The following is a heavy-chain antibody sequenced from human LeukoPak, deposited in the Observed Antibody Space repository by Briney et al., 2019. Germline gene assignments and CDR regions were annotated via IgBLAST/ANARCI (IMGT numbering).Heavy chain of an antibody. CDR2: INSDGSST. Sequence: GGSLRLSCAASGFTFSSYWLHWVRQAPGKGLVWVSRINSDGSSTSYADSVKGRFTISRDNAKNTLYLQMNSLRAEDTAVYYCARGSPFYGDYLFDYWGQGTLVTVSS. CDR3: ARGSPFYGDYLFDY. V-gene: IGHV3-74*01. J-gene: IGHJ4*02. D-gene: IGHD4-17*01. CDR1: GFTFSSYW.